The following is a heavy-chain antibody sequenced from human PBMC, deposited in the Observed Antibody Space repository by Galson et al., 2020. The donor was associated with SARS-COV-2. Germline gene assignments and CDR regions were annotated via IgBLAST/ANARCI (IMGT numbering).Heavy chain of an antibody. CDR1: GGSISSSSYY. D-gene: IGHD6-6*01. CDR3: ARDLVLGQGPEIDY. CDR2: IYYSGST. J-gene: IGHJ4*02. V-gene: IGHV4-39*07. Sequence: SETLSLTCTVSGGSISSSSYYWGWIRQPPGKGLEWIGSIYYSGSTYYNPSLKSRVTISVDTSKNQFSLKLSSVTAADTAVYYCARDLVLGQGPEIDYWGQGTLVTVSS.